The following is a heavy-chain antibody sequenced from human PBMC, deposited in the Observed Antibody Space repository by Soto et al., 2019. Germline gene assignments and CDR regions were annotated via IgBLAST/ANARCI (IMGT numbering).Heavy chain of an antibody. Sequence: EVQLLESGGGLVQPGGSLRLSCAASGFTFSSYAMSWVRQAPGKGLEWVSAISGSGGSTYDADAVKGRFNISGDNSKNKLNLQMNSLRAEDTAVYYCAKDLYDSLGMAFDIWGQGTMVTVSS. CDR1: GFTFSSYA. D-gene: IGHD3-22*01. CDR3: AKDLYDSLGMAFDI. CDR2: ISGSGGST. V-gene: IGHV3-23*01. J-gene: IGHJ3*02.